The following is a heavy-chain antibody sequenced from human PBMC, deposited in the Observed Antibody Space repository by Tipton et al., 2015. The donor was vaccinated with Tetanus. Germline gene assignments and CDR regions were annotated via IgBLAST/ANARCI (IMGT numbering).Heavy chain of an antibody. D-gene: IGHD5-18*01. J-gene: IGHJ3*02. V-gene: IGHV3-20*01. Sequence: GSLRLSCATSGFTFDDYGMSWVRQAPGKGLEWVSGINWNGGSTGYADSVKGRFTISRDNAKNSLYLQMNSLRAEDTALYHCARDQPITAMVPPFWQKDAFDIWGQGTMVTVSS. CDR1: GFTFDDYG. CDR2: INWNGGST. CDR3: ARDQPITAMVPPFWQKDAFDI.